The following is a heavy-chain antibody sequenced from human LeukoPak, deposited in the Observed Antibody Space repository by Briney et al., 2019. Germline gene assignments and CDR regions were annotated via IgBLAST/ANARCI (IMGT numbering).Heavy chain of an antibody. CDR3: AKDPDRTGWHRFHY. J-gene: IGHJ4*02. V-gene: IGHV3-43*02. D-gene: IGHD6-19*01. CDR2: ISGDGGIT. CDR1: GFTFDGYA. Sequence: GGSLRLSCVASGFTFDGYAMHWVRQVPGKGLEWVSLISGDGGITDYVDSVKGRFTISRDNNKSSLYLQLDSLRTEDSALYFCAKDPDRTGWHRFHYWGQGTLVTVTS.